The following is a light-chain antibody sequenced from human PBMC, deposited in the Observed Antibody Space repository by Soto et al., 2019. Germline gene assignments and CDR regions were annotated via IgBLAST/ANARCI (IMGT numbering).Light chain of an antibody. CDR3: QQRTNWPSST. CDR1: QSVSSY. V-gene: IGKV3-11*01. CDR2: DAS. J-gene: IGKJ5*01. Sequence: EIVLTQSPATLSLSPGERATLSCRASQSVSSYLAWYQHKPGQAPRLLIHDASNRATGIPARFSDSGSGTDFALTISSLEAEDFAVYYCQQRTNWPSSTFGQGTRLEIK.